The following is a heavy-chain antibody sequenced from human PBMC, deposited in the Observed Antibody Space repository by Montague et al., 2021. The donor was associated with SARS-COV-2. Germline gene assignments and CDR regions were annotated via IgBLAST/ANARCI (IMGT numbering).Heavy chain of an antibody. V-gene: IGHV2-70*11. Sequence: PALVKPTQTLTLTCTFSGFSLSTSGMCESWIRQPPGKALEWLARIDWDDDKYYSTSLKTRLTISKDTSKDQVVLTMTNMDPVDTATYYCARRTYDILTGYDYGMDVWGQGTAVTVSS. D-gene: IGHD3-9*01. CDR3: ARRTYDILTGYDYGMDV. J-gene: IGHJ6*02. CDR1: GFSLSTSGMC. CDR2: IDWDDDK.